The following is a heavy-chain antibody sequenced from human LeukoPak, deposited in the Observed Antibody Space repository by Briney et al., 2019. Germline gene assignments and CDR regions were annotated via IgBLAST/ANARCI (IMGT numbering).Heavy chain of an antibody. CDR2: IVTSDSYT. D-gene: IGHD5-18*01. J-gene: IGHJ6*02. CDR1: GYSFTSYW. V-gene: IGHV5-10-1*01. CDR3: ARLRGYDTYYYYYYGMDV. Sequence: GESLRISCKGSGYSFTSYWISWVRQMPGKGLEWMGRIVTSDSYTNYSPSFQGHVTISADKSISTAYLQWSSLKASDTAMYYCARLRGYDTYYYYYYGMDVWGQGTTVTVSS.